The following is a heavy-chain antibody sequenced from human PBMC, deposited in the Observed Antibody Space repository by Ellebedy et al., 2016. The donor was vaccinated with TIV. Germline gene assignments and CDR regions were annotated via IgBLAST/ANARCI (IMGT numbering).Heavy chain of an antibody. V-gene: IGHV3-30*18. D-gene: IGHD1-26*01. CDR2: ISYDGSNK. CDR1: GFTFSSYG. J-gene: IGHJ4*02. Sequence: GGSLRLXXAASGFTFSSYGMHWVRQAPGKGLEWVAVISYDGSNKYYADSVKGRFTISRDNSKNTLYLQMNSLRAEDTAVYYCAKWETLDYWGQGTLVTVSS. CDR3: AKWETLDY.